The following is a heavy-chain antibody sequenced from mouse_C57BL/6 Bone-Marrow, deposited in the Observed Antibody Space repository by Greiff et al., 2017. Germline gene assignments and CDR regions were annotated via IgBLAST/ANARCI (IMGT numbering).Heavy chain of an antibody. V-gene: IGHV1-61*01. CDR3: ARKGWLPYAMDY. CDR2: IYPSDSET. CDR1: GYTFTSYW. Sequence: VQLQQPGAELVRPGSSVKLSCKASGYTFTSYWMDWVKQRPGQGLEWIGNIYPSDSETHYNPKFKDKATLAVDKSSSTAYMQLSSLTSEDSAVYYCARKGWLPYAMDYWGQGTSVTVSS. D-gene: IGHD2-3*01. J-gene: IGHJ4*01.